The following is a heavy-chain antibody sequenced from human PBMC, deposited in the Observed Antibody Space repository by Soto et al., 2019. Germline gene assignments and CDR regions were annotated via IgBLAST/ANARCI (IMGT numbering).Heavy chain of an antibody. CDR3: ARDRGGGLGHRPNGEFYVDDC. CDR1: GFTFSNYW. J-gene: IGHJ4*02. V-gene: IGHV3-74*01. D-gene: IGHD2-8*01. Sequence: GGSLRLSCAASGFTFSNYWMHWVRQGPGKGLVWVSRINSDGSSSSYADSVKGRFTISRDNAKNTLYLQMDSLRGEDTAVYYCARDRGGGLGHRPNGEFYVDDCWGQGTLVTVSS. CDR2: INSDGSSS.